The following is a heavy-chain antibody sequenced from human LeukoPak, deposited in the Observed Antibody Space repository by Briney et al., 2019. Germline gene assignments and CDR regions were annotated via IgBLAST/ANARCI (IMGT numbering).Heavy chain of an antibody. Sequence: ASVKVSCKASGYTFTGYYMHWVRQAPGQGLEWMGRINPNSGGTNYAQKFQGRVTMTRDTSISTAYMDLSRLRSDDTAVYYCASYLYDYVWGSYRLDLDYWGQGTLVTVSP. J-gene: IGHJ4*02. D-gene: IGHD3-16*02. CDR1: GYTFTGYY. V-gene: IGHV1-2*06. CDR3: ASYLYDYVWGSYRLDLDY. CDR2: INPNSGGT.